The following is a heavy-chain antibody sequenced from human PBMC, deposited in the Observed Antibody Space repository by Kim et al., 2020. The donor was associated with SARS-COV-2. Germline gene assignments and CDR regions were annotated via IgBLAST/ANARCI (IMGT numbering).Heavy chain of an antibody. V-gene: IGHV4-59*01. CDR2: IYYSGST. J-gene: IGHJ1*01. CDR1: GGSISSYY. Sequence: SETLSLTCTVSGGSISSYYWSWIRQPPGKGLEWIGYIYYSGSTNYNPSLKSRVTISVDTSKNQFSLKLSSVTAADTAVYYCARDSSGWYHRYFQHWGQGTLVTVSS. CDR3: ARDSSGWYHRYFQH. D-gene: IGHD6-19*01.